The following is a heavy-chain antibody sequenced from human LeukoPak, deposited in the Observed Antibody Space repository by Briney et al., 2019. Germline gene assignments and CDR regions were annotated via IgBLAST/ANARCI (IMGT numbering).Heavy chain of an antibody. D-gene: IGHD2-15*01. V-gene: IGHV4-59*12. Sequence: SETPSLTCTVSGGSMSRNYWSWIRQPPGKGLEWIGYIYYSGSTNYNPSLKSRVTISVDKSKNQFSLKLSSVTAADTAVYYCARSSGGGSDYWGQGTLVTVSS. CDR3: ARSSGGGSDY. CDR2: IYYSGST. J-gene: IGHJ4*02. CDR1: GGSMSRNY.